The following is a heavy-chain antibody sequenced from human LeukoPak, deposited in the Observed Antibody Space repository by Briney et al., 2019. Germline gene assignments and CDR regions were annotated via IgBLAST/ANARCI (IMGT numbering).Heavy chain of an antibody. CDR1: GYTLTELS. CDR2: FDPEDGET. V-gene: IGHV1-24*01. CDR3: ATRGSVLQNYYYYCYMDV. J-gene: IGHJ6*03. Sequence: ASVKVSCEVSGYTLTELSMRWVRQAPGKGLEWMGGFDPEDGETIYAQKFQGRVTMTEDTSTDTAYMELSSLRSEDTAVYYCATRGSVLQNYYYYCYMDVWGKGTTATVSS. D-gene: IGHD4-11*01.